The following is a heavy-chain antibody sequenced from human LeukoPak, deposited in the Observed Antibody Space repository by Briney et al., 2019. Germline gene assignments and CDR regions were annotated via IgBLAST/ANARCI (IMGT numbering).Heavy chain of an antibody. D-gene: IGHD6-19*01. J-gene: IGHJ3*02. CDR3: ARANQQWLVPDAFDT. CDR1: GGTFSSYA. Sequence: SVKVSCKASGGTFSSYAISWGRQAPGQGLEWMGGIIPIFGTANYAQKFQGRVTITTDESTSTAYMEVSSLRSEDTAVYYCARANQQWLVPDAFDTWGQGTLVTVSS. CDR2: IIPIFGTA. V-gene: IGHV1-69*05.